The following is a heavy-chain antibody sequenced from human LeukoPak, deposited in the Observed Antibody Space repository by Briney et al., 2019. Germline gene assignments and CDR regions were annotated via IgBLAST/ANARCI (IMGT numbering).Heavy chain of an antibody. CDR1: GFTFRNYA. CDR3: ARHYVQQEFRDNWFDP. V-gene: IGHV3-30*04. J-gene: IGHJ5*02. D-gene: IGHD3-16*01. Sequence: GGSLRLSCTASGFTFRNYAMHWVRQAPGKGLEGVAVMSYDGSDKNYADSVKGRFNISRDNSKNTLYLQMNSLRAEDTAVYYCARHYVQQEFRDNWFDPWGQGTLVTVSS. CDR2: MSYDGSDK.